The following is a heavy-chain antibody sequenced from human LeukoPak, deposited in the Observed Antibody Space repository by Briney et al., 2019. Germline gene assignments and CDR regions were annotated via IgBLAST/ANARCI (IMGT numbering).Heavy chain of an antibody. CDR2: ISSSSSCI. V-gene: IGHV3-21*01. Sequence: PGGSLRLSCAASGFTFSSYSMNWVRQAPGKGLEWVSSISSSSSCIYYADSVKGRFTISRDNAKNSLYLQMNSLRAEDTAVYYCAREGSSWANFDYWGQGTLVTVSS. D-gene: IGHD6-13*01. CDR3: AREGSSWANFDY. CDR1: GFTFSSYS. J-gene: IGHJ4*02.